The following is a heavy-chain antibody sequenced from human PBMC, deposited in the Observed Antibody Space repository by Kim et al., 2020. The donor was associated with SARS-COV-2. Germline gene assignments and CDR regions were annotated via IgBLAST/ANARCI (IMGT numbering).Heavy chain of an antibody. CDR3: ARDAWSRLRGLTYSYYG. D-gene: IGHD3-10*01. J-gene: IGHJ6*01. CDR1: GFTFSSCA. CDR2: ITYDGSNK. V-gene: IGHV3-30-3*01. Sequence: GGSLRLSCAASGFTFSSCAIHWVRQAPGKGLEWVAVITYDGSNKNYADSVKGRFTISRDNSKNTLYLQMNSLRAEDSALYYCARDAWSRLRGLTYSYYG.